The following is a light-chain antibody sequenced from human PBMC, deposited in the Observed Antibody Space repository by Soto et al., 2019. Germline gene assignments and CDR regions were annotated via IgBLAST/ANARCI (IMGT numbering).Light chain of an antibody. Sequence: ESVFTQSPGTLSLSPGERATLSCRASQSVSSSYLAWYQQKPGQAPRLLIYGASSRATGIPDRFSGSGSATDFTLTISRLEPEDFAVYYCQQYGSSPRTFGQGTKVDIK. CDR3: QQYGSSPRT. J-gene: IGKJ1*01. V-gene: IGKV3-20*01. CDR1: QSVSSSY. CDR2: GAS.